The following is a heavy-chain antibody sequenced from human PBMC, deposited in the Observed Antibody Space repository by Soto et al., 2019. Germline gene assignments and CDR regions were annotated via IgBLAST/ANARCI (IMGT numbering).Heavy chain of an antibody. J-gene: IGHJ4*02. D-gene: IGHD2-15*01. Sequence: QVQLQESGPGLVKPSETLSLTCTVSGGSISSYYWSWIRQPPGKGLEWIGYIYYSGSTNYNPSLKSRVTISVDTSKNQFSLKLSSVTAADTAVYYSARRYGGTFDYWGQGTLVTVSS. CDR1: GGSISSYY. V-gene: IGHV4-59*08. CDR2: IYYSGST. CDR3: ARRYGGTFDY.